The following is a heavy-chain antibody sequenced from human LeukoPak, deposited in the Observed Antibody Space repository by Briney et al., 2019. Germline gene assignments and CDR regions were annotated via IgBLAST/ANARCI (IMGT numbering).Heavy chain of an antibody. Sequence: QTGGSLRLSCAASGFTFSSYAMSWVRQAPGKGLEWVSAISGSGGSTYYADSVKGRFTISRDNSKNTLYLQMNSLRAEDTAVYYCAKEQVGATSRWDDYWGQGTLVTVSS. J-gene: IGHJ4*02. D-gene: IGHD1-26*01. V-gene: IGHV3-23*01. CDR1: GFTFSSYA. CDR2: ISGSGGST. CDR3: AKEQVGATSRWDDY.